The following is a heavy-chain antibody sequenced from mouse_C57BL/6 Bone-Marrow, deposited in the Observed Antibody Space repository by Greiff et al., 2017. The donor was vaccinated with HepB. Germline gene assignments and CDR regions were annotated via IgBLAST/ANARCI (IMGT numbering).Heavy chain of an antibody. V-gene: IGHV5-6*01. Sequence: EVKLVESGGDLVKPGGSLKLSCAASGFTFSSYGMSWVRQTPDKRLEWVATISSGGSYTYYPDSVKGRFTISRDNAKNTLYLQMSSLKSEDTAMYYCARGPYFDVWGTGTTVTVSS. CDR2: ISSGGSYT. J-gene: IGHJ1*03. CDR1: GFTFSSYG. CDR3: ARGPYFDV.